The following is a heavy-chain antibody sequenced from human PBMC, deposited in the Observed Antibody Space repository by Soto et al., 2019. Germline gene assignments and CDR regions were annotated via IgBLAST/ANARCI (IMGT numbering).Heavy chain of an antibody. CDR3: ARVYDDYLIDAFDI. V-gene: IGHV3-48*03. CDR2: IGRRGSPI. Sequence: EAQLVESGGGLVQPGGSLRLSCAAFEFTLSNYEMDWVRQAPGKGLEWVSHIGRRGSPIYYADSVKGRFTIPRDNAKNSVFLQMNSLRPEDTAVYYCARVYDDYLIDAFDIWGQGTMVSVSS. J-gene: IGHJ3*02. D-gene: IGHD4-17*01. CDR1: EFTLSNYE.